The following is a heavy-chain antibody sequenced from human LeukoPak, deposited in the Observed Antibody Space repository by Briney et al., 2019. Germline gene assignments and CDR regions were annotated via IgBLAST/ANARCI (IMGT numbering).Heavy chain of an antibody. Sequence: GGSLRLSCAASGFTFSSYAMGWVRQAPGKGLEWVSAITASGDNTYYADSVKGRLTISRDNSKNTLYLQMNSPRAEDTAVYYCAKGNGYSYGRYYFDYWGQGTLVTVSS. D-gene: IGHD5-18*01. CDR3: AKGNGYSYGRYYFDY. J-gene: IGHJ4*02. V-gene: IGHV3-23*01. CDR2: ITASGDNT. CDR1: GFTFSSYA.